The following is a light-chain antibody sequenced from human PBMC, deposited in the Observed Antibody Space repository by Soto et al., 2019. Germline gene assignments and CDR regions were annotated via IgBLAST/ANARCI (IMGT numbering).Light chain of an antibody. J-gene: IGKJ3*01. CDR3: QQRNNWPPSFS. CDR2: DAS. V-gene: IGKV3-11*01. Sequence: EIVLTQSPATLSMSRGESATLFCRASQNVFNYLAWYQQKPGQAPRLLIYDASNRATGVPARFSGSGSGTDFTLTISSLEPEDFAVYYCQQRNNWPPSFSFGPGTKVDI. CDR1: QNVFNY.